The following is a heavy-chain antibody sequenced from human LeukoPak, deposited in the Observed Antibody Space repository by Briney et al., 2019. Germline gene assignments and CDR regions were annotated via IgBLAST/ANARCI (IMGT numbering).Heavy chain of an antibody. CDR2: IIFSSST. CDR3: ARNPRGTSPPDYFDY. Sequence: GGSLRLSCAASGFIFNSYSMNWVRQAPGKGLEWVSSIIFSSSTSYADSVKGRFTISRDNAKNSLYLQMNSLRAEDTAVYYCARNPRGTSPPDYFDYWGQGTLVTVSS. V-gene: IGHV3-21*01. J-gene: IGHJ4*02. CDR1: GFIFNSYS. D-gene: IGHD3-16*01.